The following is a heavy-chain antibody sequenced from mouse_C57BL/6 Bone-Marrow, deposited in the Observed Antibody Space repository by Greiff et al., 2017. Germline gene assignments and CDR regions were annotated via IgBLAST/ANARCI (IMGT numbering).Heavy chain of an antibody. Sequence: DVQLQESGAELVRPGASVKLSCTASGFNIKDDYMHWVKQRPEQGLEWIGWIDPENGDTEYASKFQGKATITADTSSNTAYLQLSSLTSEDTAVYYCTTEGVTTVVDYWGQGTTLTVSS. CDR1: GFNIKDDY. CDR2: IDPENGDT. D-gene: IGHD1-1*01. CDR3: TTEGVTTVVDY. V-gene: IGHV14-4*01. J-gene: IGHJ2*01.